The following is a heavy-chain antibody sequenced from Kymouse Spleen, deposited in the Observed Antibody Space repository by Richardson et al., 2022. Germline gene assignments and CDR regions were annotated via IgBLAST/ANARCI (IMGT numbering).Heavy chain of an antibody. CDR2: IYYSGST. D-gene: IGHD6-13*01. CDR3: AREGYSSSSFDY. Sequence: QLQLQESGPGLVKPSETLSLTCTVSGGSISSSSYYWGWIRQPPGKGLEWIGSIYYSGSTYYNPSLKSRVTISVDTSKNQFSLKLSSVTAADTAVYYCAREGYSSSSFDYWGQGTLVTVSS. J-gene: IGHJ4*02. CDR1: GGSISSSSYY. V-gene: IGHV4-39*01.